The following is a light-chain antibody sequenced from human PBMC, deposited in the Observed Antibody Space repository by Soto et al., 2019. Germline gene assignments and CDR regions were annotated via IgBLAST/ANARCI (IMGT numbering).Light chain of an antibody. CDR3: NSYTTSNTCQIV. J-gene: IGLJ1*01. V-gene: IGLV2-14*01. Sequence: QSVLTQPASVSGSPGQSITISCTGTSSDVGGYNYVSWYQQHPGKAPKVMIYDVSNRPSGVSTRFSGSKSGNTASLTISGLQAEDEADYYCNSYTTSNTCQIVFGTGTKLTVL. CDR1: SSDVGGYNY. CDR2: DVS.